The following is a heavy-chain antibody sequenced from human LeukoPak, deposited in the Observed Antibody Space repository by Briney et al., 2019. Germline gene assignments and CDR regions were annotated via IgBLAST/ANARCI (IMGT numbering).Heavy chain of an antibody. CDR1: GGSISSGGYY. CDR3: ARHISGYSYGYLAFDI. J-gene: IGHJ3*02. CDR2: IYYTGST. Sequence: SETLSLTCTVSGGSISSGGYYWSWIRQPPGKGLEWIGYIYYTGSTSYNPSLKSRVTISVDTSKNQFSLKLSSVTAADTAVYYCARHISGYSYGYLAFDIWGQGTMVTVSS. D-gene: IGHD5-18*01. V-gene: IGHV4-61*08.